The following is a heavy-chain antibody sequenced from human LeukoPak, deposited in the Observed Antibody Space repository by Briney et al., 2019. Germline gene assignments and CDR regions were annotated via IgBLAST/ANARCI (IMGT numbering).Heavy chain of an antibody. Sequence: SETLSLTCNVPGGSISSSSYYWGWIRQPPGKGLEWIGSIYYSGSTYYSPSLKSRVTISVDTSKNQFSLKLTSVTAADTTVYYCATGGYYYYFDDWGQGALVTVSS. CDR2: IYYSGST. CDR3: ATGGYYYYFDD. D-gene: IGHD3-22*01. CDR1: GGSISSSSYY. J-gene: IGHJ4*02. V-gene: IGHV4-39*01.